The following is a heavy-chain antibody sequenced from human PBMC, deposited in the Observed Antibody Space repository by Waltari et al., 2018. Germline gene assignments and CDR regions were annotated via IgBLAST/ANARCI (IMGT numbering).Heavy chain of an antibody. CDR2: ISWNSVSI. D-gene: IGHD5-18*01. CDR3: AKDMAPSKAMGYDY. CDR1: GFTVVDYA. Sequence: EVQLVVSGGGLVQLGRYLRLSCAASGFTVVDYAMHWVRHAPGKGLVWVSGISWNSVSIGYADSVKGRFTISRDNAKNSLYLQMNSLRAEDTALYYCAKDMAPSKAMGYDYWGQGTLVTVSS. V-gene: IGHV3-9*01. J-gene: IGHJ4*02.